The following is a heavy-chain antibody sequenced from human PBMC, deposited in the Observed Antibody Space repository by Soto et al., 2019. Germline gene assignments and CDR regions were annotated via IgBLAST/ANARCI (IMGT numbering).Heavy chain of an antibody. CDR1: RGSISSGDYY. CDR3: ARGGENYYDSSGYYYDPYNWFDP. D-gene: IGHD3-22*01. J-gene: IGHJ5*02. Sequence: QVPLQESGPGLVKPSQTLSLTCTVSRGSISSGDYYWSWIRQPPGKGLEWIGYIYYSGSTYYNPSLKSRVTISVDTSKNQFSLKLSSVTAADTAVYYCARGGENYYDSSGYYYDPYNWFDPWGQGTLVTVSS. CDR2: IYYSGST. V-gene: IGHV4-30-4*01.